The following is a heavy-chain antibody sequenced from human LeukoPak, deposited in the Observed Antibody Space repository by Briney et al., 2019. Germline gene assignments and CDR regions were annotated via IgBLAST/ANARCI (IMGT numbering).Heavy chain of an antibody. J-gene: IGHJ3*01. V-gene: IGHV3-23*01. Sequence: GGSLRLSCAASGFNFRDAAMTWVRQAPGKGLEWVSLISFSGDNSYYADSVKGRFTISIDNSKNTLSLQMNSLRVEATAIYCCAKDIQLSTWGLGTMVTVSS. D-gene: IGHD5-18*01. CDR2: ISFSGDNS. CDR3: AKDIQLST. CDR1: GFNFRDAA.